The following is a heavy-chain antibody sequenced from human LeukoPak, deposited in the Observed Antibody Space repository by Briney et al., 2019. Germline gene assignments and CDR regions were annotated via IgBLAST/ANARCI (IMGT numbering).Heavy chain of an antibody. D-gene: IGHD1-7*01. CDR3: ATKELRPNTIDY. Sequence: SVKVSCKASGYTFTSYDINWVRQAPGQGLEWMGGIIPIFGTANYAQKFQGRVTITADESTSTAYMELSSLRSEDTAVYYCATKELRPNTIDYWGQGTLVTVSS. J-gene: IGHJ4*02. CDR1: GYTFTSYD. V-gene: IGHV1-69*13. CDR2: IIPIFGTA.